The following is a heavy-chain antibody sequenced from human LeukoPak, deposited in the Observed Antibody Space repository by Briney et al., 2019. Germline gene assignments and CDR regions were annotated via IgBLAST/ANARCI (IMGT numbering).Heavy chain of an antibody. J-gene: IGHJ3*01. D-gene: IGHD3-22*01. V-gene: IGHV1-46*01. Sequence: ASVKVTCKASGYTFTSYYMHRVRQAPGQGLEWMGVINPSGGSTSYAQKFQGRVTMTRDTSTSTVYMELSSLSSEDTAVYYCARDRVLYDYDSSGFYQGAFDFWGQGTMVTVSS. CDR1: GYTFTSYY. CDR3: ARDRVLYDYDSSGFYQGAFDF. CDR2: INPSGGST.